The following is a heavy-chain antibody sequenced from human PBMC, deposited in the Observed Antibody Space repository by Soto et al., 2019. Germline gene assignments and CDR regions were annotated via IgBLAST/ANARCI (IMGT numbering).Heavy chain of an antibody. CDR3: ARDRANYYYDSSGYPGYYYYYYGMDV. D-gene: IGHD3-22*01. V-gene: IGHV1-18*01. Sequence: ASVKVSCKASGYTFTSYGISWVRQAPAQALEWMGRISAYNGNTNYAQKLQGRDTMTTDTSTSTDYMELRSLRSDDTAVYYCARDRANYYYDSSGYPGYYYYYYGMDVWGQGTTVT. CDR1: GYTFTSYG. J-gene: IGHJ6*02. CDR2: ISAYNGNT.